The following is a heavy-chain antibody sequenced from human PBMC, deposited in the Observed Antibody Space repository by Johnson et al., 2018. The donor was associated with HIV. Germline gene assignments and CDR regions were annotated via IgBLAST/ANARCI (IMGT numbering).Heavy chain of an antibody. J-gene: IGHJ3*02. CDR3: AKDINAGGSRGNAAFDI. CDR2: ISWNSGNI. Sequence: HLVESGGGLVQPGRSLRLSCAASGFTFDDYAIHWVRQAPGKGLEWVSGISWNSGNIGYADSVKGRFTISRDNAKNSLYLQMNSLRDEDTALYYCAKDINAGGSRGNAAFDIWGQGTMVTVSS. D-gene: IGHD6-13*01. CDR1: GFTFDDYA. V-gene: IGHV3-9*01.